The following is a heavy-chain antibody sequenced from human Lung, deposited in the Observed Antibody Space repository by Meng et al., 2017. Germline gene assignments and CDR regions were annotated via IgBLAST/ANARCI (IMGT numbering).Heavy chain of an antibody. CDR2: IWFDGSKA. Sequence: QVHVVGAGGGVVQPGKSLRLSCAASGCTFSYFGMHWVRQAPGKGLEWLAIIWFDGSKAYYADSVKGRFTISRDNSKNTVYLQMNSLRGEDTAVYYCTRDQLWFGDFDYWGQGTLVTVSS. V-gene: IGHV3-33*01. J-gene: IGHJ4*02. CDR3: TRDQLWFGDFDY. CDR1: GCTFSYFG. D-gene: IGHD3-10*01.